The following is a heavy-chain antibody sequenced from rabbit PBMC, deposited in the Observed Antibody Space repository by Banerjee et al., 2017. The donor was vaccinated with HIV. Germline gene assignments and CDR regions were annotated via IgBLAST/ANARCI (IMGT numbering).Heavy chain of an antibody. CDR1: GFDFSGYY. CDR2: IDTGKGST. CDR3: ARALYAGYAGYGYAPYYYGMDL. V-gene: IGHV1S7*01. Sequence: QLKETGGGLVQPGGSLTLSCKASGFDFSGYYMSWVRQAPGKGLEWIGIIDTGKGSTDYASWVNGRFTISSDNAQPTVDLQMNSLTAADTATYFCARALYAGYAGYGYAPYYYGMDLWGPASSSPS. J-gene: IGHJ6*01. D-gene: IGHD6-1*01.